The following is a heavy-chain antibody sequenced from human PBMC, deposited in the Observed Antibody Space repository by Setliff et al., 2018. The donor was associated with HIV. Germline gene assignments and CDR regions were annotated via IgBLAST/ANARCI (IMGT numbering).Heavy chain of an antibody. CDR1: GAPLSSYY. J-gene: IGHJ4*02. CDR3: ARGAYRDGYDY. CDR2: IFYSGTT. V-gene: IGHV4-59*01. D-gene: IGHD5-18*01. Sequence: PSETLSLTCTVSGAPLSSYYLNWIRQPPGKGLEWIGYIFYSGTTNYNPSLKSRVTMSVDASKNQFSLILSSVAAADTAVYHCARGAYRDGYDYWGQGTLVTVSS.